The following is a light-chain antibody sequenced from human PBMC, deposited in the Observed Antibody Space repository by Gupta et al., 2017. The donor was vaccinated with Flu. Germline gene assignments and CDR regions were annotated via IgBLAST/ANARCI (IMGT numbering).Light chain of an antibody. CDR2: AVS. V-gene: IGKV1-39*01. CDR3: QQRYSTPPT. CDR1: QSVRGL. Sequence: RVTITCRASQSVRGLLSWYQQKAGKAPKVLIYAVSSLQSGVPSRFSGSGSGSGTDFTLTISSLQPEDFATYYCQQRYSTPPTFGQGTKVEIK. J-gene: IGKJ1*01.